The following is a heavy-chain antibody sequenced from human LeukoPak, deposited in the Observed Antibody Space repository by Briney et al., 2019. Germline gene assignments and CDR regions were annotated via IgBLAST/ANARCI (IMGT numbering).Heavy chain of an antibody. V-gene: IGHV4-39*07. CDR2: IYYSGST. J-gene: IGHJ6*03. D-gene: IGHD6-6*01. CDR1: GGSISSSSYY. CDR3: ARGLAARLKGYYYYMDV. Sequence: SETLSLTCTVSGGSISSSSYYWGWIRQPPGKGLEWIGSIYYSGSTYNNPSLKSRVTISVDTSKNQFSLKLSSVTAADTAVYYCARGLAARLKGYYYYMDVWGKGTTVTVSS.